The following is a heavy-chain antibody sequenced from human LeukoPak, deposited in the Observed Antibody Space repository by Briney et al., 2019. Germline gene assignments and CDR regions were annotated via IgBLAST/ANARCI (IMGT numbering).Heavy chain of an antibody. V-gene: IGHV6-1*01. Sequence: SQTLSLTCAISGDSVSSNSAAWNWIRQSPSRGLEWLGRTYYRSKWYNDYAVSVKSRITINPDTSKNQFSLQLNSVTPEDTAVYYCARDLSAAHSRDFGWFDPWGQGTLVTVSS. CDR1: GDSVSSNSAA. CDR3: ARDLSAAHSRDFGWFDP. J-gene: IGHJ5*02. D-gene: IGHD6-6*01. CDR2: TYYRSKWYN.